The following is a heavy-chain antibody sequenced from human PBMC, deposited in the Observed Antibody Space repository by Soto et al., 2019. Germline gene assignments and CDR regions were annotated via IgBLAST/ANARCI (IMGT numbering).Heavy chain of an antibody. CDR2: TSSSGGST. CDR3: GRDPNGDYVGAFDI. Sequence: EVQLVESGGGSVQPGGSLRLSCAASGFTFSSYAMSWVRQAPGKGPEWVSGTSSSGGSTYYADSVKGRFTISRDNFKNTLYLQMNSLRAEDTALYYCGRDPNGDYVGAFDIWGQRTLVTVSS. V-gene: IGHV3-23*04. CDR1: GFTFSSYA. J-gene: IGHJ3*02. D-gene: IGHD4-17*01.